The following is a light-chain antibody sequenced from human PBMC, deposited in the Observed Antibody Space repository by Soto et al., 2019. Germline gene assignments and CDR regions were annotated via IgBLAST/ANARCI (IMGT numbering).Light chain of an antibody. CDR2: DAS. Sequence: EIMLTQSPATLSLSPGERATLSCRASQSVSSYLAWYQQKPGQAPRLLIYDASNRATGIPARFSGSGSGTDFTLTISSLEPEDFAVYYCQQRSNVTLTFGQGTRVDIK. V-gene: IGKV3-11*01. CDR3: QQRSNVTLT. CDR1: QSVSSY. J-gene: IGKJ1*01.